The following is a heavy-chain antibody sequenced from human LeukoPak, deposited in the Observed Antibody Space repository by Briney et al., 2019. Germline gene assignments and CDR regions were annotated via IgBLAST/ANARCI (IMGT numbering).Heavy chain of an antibody. CDR1: GFTFSSYA. D-gene: IGHD3-10*01. CDR2: ISGSGGST. J-gene: IGHJ4*02. V-gene: IGHV3-23*01. Sequence: GGSLRLSCAASGFTFSSYAMSWVRQAPGKGLEWVSAISGSGGSTYYADSVKGRFTISRDNSKNTLYLQMNSLRAEDTAVYYCAKDNGPYGSGSYYSRFDYWGQGTLVTVSS. CDR3: AKDNGPYGSGSYYSRFDY.